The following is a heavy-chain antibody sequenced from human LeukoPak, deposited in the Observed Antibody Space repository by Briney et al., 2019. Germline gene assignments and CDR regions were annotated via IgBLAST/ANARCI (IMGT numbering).Heavy chain of an antibody. CDR1: GFTFSDHY. CDR2: IRNKASSYTT. Sequence: GGSLRLSCVASGFTFSDHYMDWVRQAPGKGLEWVVRIRNKASSYTTQYAASVRGRFSISRDDSSLYLQMNSLKTEDTAVYFCTRAGYGHGLDVWGQGTMVTVSS. V-gene: IGHV3-72*01. D-gene: IGHD5-12*01. J-gene: IGHJ6*02. CDR3: TRAGYGHGLDV.